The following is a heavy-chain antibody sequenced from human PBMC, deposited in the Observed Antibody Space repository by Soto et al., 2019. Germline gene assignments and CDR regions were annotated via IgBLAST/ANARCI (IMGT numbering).Heavy chain of an antibody. D-gene: IGHD2-21*02. J-gene: IGHJ4*02. CDR3: AGVIGGDSEYYFDF. CDR2: IYYSGRT. Sequence: QVQLQESGPGLVKPSQTLSLTCTVSGVSISSGGYYWSWIRQHPGKGLEWIGNIYYSGRTYYNPSLKSRVILSVDTSKNHFSLTLRSVTAADSAMYYCAGVIGGDSEYYFDFWGQGALVTVSS. V-gene: IGHV4-31*03. CDR1: GVSISSGGYY.